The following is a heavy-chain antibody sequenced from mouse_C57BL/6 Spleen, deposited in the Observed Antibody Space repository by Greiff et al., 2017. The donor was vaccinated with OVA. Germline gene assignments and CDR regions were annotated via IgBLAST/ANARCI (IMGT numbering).Heavy chain of an antibody. Sequence: EVKVEESGGGLVKPGGSLKLSCAASGFTFSSYAMSWVRQTPEKRLEWVATISDGGSYTYYPDNVKGRFTISRDNAKNNLYLQMSHLKSEDTAMYYCARDWSNYDAMDYWGQGTSVTVSS. CDR1: GFTFSSYA. J-gene: IGHJ4*01. D-gene: IGHD2-5*01. CDR3: ARDWSNYDAMDY. V-gene: IGHV5-4*01. CDR2: ISDGGSYT.